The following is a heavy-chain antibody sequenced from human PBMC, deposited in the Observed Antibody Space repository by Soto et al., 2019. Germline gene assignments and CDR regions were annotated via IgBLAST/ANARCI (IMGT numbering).Heavy chain of an antibody. CDR2: IYYSGST. D-gene: IGHD3-3*01. CDR1: GGSISSGDYY. Sequence: QVQLQESGPGLVKPSQTLSLTCTVSGGSISSGDYYWSWIRQPPGRGLEWIGYIYYSGSTYYNPSLKSRVTISVDTSKNQFSLKLSSVTAADTAVYYCARATIFGVVIFDYWGQGTLVTVSS. J-gene: IGHJ4*02. CDR3: ARATIFGVVIFDY. V-gene: IGHV4-30-4*01.